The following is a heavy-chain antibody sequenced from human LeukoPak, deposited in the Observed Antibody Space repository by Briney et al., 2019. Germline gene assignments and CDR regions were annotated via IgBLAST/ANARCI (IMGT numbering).Heavy chain of an antibody. D-gene: IGHD5-12*01. CDR3: ARGGGRYSGYKDY. Sequence: GGSLRLSCTASGFAFSTYDMNWVRQAPGKGLEWVSSISSSSSYIYYADSVKGRFTISRDNAKNSLYLQMNSLRAEDTAVYYCARGGGRYSGYKDYWGQGTLVTVSS. V-gene: IGHV3-21*01. CDR2: ISSSSSYI. CDR1: GFAFSTYD. J-gene: IGHJ4*02.